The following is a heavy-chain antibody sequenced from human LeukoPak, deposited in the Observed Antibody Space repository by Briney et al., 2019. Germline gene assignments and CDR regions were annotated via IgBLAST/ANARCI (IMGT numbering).Heavy chain of an antibody. CDR3: ARDRPTGASRLFVVQ. D-gene: IGHD3-3*01. CDR1: GFTFSSYS. Sequence: GGSLRLSCAASGFTFSSYSVNWVRQAPGKGLEWVSSMSSGSRYIYYADSVRGRFTISRDNAKNSLYLLMNSLKAEDTAVYYCARDRPTGASRLFVVQWGQGTLVTVPS. V-gene: IGHV3-21*01. J-gene: IGHJ4*02. CDR2: MSSGSRYI.